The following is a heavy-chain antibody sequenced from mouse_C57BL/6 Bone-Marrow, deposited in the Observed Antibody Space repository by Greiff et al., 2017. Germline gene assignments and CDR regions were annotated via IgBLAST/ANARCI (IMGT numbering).Heavy chain of an antibody. CDR3: ARHGGDSAY. J-gene: IGHJ3*01. D-gene: IGHD2-13*01. CDR1: GFTFSSYG. V-gene: IGHV5-6*01. CDR2: ISSGGSYT. Sequence: EVQGVESGGDLVKPGGSLKLSCAASGFTFSSYGMSWVRQTPDKRLEWVATISSGGSYTYYPDSVKGRFTISRDNAKNTLYLQMSSLKSEDTAMYYCARHGGDSAYWGQGTLVTVSA.